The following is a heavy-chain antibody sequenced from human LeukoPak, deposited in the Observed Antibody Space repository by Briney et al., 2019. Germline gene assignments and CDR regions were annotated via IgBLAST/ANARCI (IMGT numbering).Heavy chain of an antibody. CDR2: INIGGTTI. CDR1: GFTFSNYE. CDR3: QLYCSATNCYPLNY. Sequence: GGSLRLSCAASGFTFSNYEMNWVRRAPGKGLEWVSYINIGGTTISYADSVRGRFTISRDNAKNSLYLQMNSLRAEDTAVYYCQLYCSATNCYPLNYWGQGTLVTVSS. V-gene: IGHV3-48*03. D-gene: IGHD2-15*01. J-gene: IGHJ4*02.